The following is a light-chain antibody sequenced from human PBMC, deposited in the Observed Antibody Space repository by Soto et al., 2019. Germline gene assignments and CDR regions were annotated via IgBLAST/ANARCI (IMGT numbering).Light chain of an antibody. CDR2: GAS. CDR1: QSVSTN. V-gene: IGKV3-20*01. CDR3: QQYGSSPLT. J-gene: IGKJ4*01. Sequence: EIVMTQSPSTLSVSAGERATLSCGASQSVSTNLAWYQQKPGQAPRILTYGASTRATGIPDRFSGSGYGTDFNLTINRLEPEDFAVYYCQQYGSSPLTFGGGTKVDIK.